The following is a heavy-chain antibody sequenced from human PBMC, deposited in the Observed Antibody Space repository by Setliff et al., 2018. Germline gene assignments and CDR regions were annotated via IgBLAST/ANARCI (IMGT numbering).Heavy chain of an antibody. CDR1: GFTFGDYA. Sequence: GWSLRLSCTASGFTFGDYAMSWVRQAPGKGLEWVGFIRSKAYGGTTEYAASVKGRFTISRDDSKSIAYLQMNSLKTEDTAVYYCTYYCSSTSCYRDLDWFDPWGQGTLVTVSS. CDR3: TYYCSSTSCYRDLDWFDP. V-gene: IGHV3-49*04. D-gene: IGHD2-2*01. CDR2: IRSKAYGGTT. J-gene: IGHJ5*02.